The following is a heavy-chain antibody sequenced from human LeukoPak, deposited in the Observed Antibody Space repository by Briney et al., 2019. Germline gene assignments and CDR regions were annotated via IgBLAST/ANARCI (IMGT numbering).Heavy chain of an antibody. CDR3: AKDVAPDSGWDLDY. D-gene: IGHD6-19*01. V-gene: IGHV3-23*01. CDR2: IYNSGAGI. CDR1: GFTFSTYT. Sequence: GGSLRLSCAASGFTFSTYTMSWVRQAPGKGLEWVSSIYNSGAGIFYADSVKGRFTISRDNSKNTLYLQMNSLRAEDTAVYYCAKDVAPDSGWDLDYWGQGTLVTVSS. J-gene: IGHJ4*02.